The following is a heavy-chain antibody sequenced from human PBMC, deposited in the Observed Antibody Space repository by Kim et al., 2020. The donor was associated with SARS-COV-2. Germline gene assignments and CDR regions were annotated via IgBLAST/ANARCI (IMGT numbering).Heavy chain of an antibody. V-gene: IGHV1-8*01. Sequence: ASVKVSCKASGYTFTSYDINWVRQATGQGLEWMGWMNPNSGNTGYAQKFQGRVTMTRNTSISTAYMELSSLRSEDTAVYYCARGQGICREWLFRTCGMDVWGQGTTVTVSS. CDR1: GYTFTSYD. J-gene: IGHJ6*02. CDR3: ARGQGICREWLFRTCGMDV. CDR2: MNPNSGNT. D-gene: IGHD6-19*01.